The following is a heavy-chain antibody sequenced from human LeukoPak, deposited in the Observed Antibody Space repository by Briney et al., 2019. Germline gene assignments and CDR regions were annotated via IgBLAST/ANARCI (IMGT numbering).Heavy chain of an antibody. Sequence: PGGSLRLSCAASEFTFSSHSMNWVRQAPGKGLEWVSSISRSGGSIYYADSLKGRFTISRDNAKNSLYLQMNSLRAEDTAVYFCARSLKVSAALDVFDIWGKGTMVTVSS. CDR1: EFTFSSHS. CDR3: ARSLKVSAALDVFDI. V-gene: IGHV3-21*01. CDR2: ISRSGGSI. J-gene: IGHJ3*02. D-gene: IGHD2-2*01.